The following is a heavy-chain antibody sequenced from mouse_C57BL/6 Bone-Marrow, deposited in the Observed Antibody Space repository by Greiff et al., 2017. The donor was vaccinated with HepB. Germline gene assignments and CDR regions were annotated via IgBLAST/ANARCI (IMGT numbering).Heavy chain of an antibody. J-gene: IGHJ4*01. D-gene: IGHD2-5*01. CDR2: IDPSDSYT. CDR3: ARASNYFSYAMDY. V-gene: IGHV1-50*01. CDR1: GYTFTSYW. Sequence: VQLQQPGAELVKPGASVKLSCKASGYTFTSYWMQWVKQRPGQGLEWIGEIDPSDSYTNYNQKFKGKATLTVDTSSSTAYMQLSSLTSENSAVYYCARASNYFSYAMDYWGQGTSVTVSS.